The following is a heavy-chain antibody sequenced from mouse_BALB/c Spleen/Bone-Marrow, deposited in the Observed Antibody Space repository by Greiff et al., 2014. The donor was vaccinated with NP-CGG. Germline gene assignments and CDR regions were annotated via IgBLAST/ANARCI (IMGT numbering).Heavy chain of an antibody. J-gene: IGHJ1*01. Sequence: VKLVESGPELVKPGASVKMSCKASGYTFTDYVISWVKQGTGQGLEWIGEIYPGSGSTYYNEKFKGKATLTADKSSNTAYMQLSSLTSEDSAVYFCARYYDYDWYFDVWGAGTTVTVSS. D-gene: IGHD2-4*01. CDR2: IYPGSGST. CDR3: ARYYDYDWYFDV. V-gene: IGHV1-77*01. CDR1: GYTFTDYV.